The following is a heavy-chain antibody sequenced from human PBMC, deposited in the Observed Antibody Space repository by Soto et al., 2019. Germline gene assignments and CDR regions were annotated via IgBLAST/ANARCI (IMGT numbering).Heavy chain of an antibody. V-gene: IGHV3-21*01. CDR1: GFTFSTYS. D-gene: IGHD2-21*02. CDR3: AREETAWPLAYGLDV. Sequence: GGSLRLSYAASGFTFSTYSMHWVRQAPGKGLEWVSSIGTRSDIYYADSVKGRFTISRDNAKNSLSLQMNSLRAEDTGVYYCAREETAWPLAYGLDVWGQGTTVTVSS. J-gene: IGHJ6*02. CDR2: IGTRSDI.